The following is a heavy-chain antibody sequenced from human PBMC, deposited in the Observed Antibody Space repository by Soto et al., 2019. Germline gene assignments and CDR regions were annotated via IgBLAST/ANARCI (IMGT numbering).Heavy chain of an antibody. CDR1: VFTFNFYA. D-gene: IGHD3-22*01. Sequence: PGWSLRLSCASSVFTFNFYAMAWVRQAPGKGLEWVSGISVNGRTNYADSVKGRFTISRDNSKNMVFLQMDTLRAEDTALYYCTKAGGWYYYDSSGPPDASHVWGQGTMVTVSS. CDR3: TKAGGWYYYDSSGPPDASHV. CDR2: ISVNGRT. J-gene: IGHJ3*01. V-gene: IGHV3-23*01.